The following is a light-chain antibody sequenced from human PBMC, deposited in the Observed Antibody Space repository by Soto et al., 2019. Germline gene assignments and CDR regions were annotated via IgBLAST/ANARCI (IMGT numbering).Light chain of an antibody. J-gene: IGKJ1*01. CDR3: QHYGTSPWT. Sequence: EIVLAQSPGTLSLSPGERATLSCRASQTVSSIYLAWYQQKPGQAPRLLIYGASSRATGIPDRFSGSGSGTDFTLTIRRLEPEDFAVYYCQHYGTSPWTFGQGTKVEIK. CDR1: QTVSSIY. V-gene: IGKV3-20*01. CDR2: GAS.